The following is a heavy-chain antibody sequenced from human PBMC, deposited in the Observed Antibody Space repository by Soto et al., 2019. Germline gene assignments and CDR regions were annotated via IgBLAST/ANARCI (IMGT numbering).Heavy chain of an antibody. CDR3: AREPFSTCSGGSCKNHSHFDY. V-gene: IGHV4-30-2*05. CDR2: IYYSGST. CDR1: GGSISSGGYS. D-gene: IGHD2-15*01. Sequence: SETLSLTCAVSGGSISSGGYSWGWTRQPPGKGLEWIGYIYYSGSTYYNPSLKSRVTISVDTSKNQFSLKLSSVTAADTAVYYCAREPFSTCSGGSCKNHSHFDYWGQGTLVTAS. J-gene: IGHJ4*02.